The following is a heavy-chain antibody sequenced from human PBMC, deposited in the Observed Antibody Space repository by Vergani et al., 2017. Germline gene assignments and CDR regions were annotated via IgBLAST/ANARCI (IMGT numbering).Heavy chain of an antibody. Sequence: QVQLVQSGAEVRKPGASVTVSCTASGYIFKNYYIHWLRQAPGQAFEWMGILNPTTGHTTSAQKFMGRVDMTRDPSTDTSTRTVQMTLSSLRSEDTAVYHCARSIGYCAGATCRAYYFDHWGQGTRVTVSS. D-gene: IGHD2-21*01. CDR2: LNPTTGHT. V-gene: IGHV1-46*02. J-gene: IGHJ5*02. CDR1: GYIFKNYY. CDR3: ARSIGYCAGATCRAYYFDH.